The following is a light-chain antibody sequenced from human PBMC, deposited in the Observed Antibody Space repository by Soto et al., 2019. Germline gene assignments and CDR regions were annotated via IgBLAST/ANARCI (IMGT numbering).Light chain of an antibody. V-gene: IGKV3-20*01. J-gene: IGKJ5*01. Sequence: EIVLTQSPGTLSLSPGERATLSCRASQSVSSNYLAWFQQKPGQSPRLLIYGASSRASGIPDRFSGSGSGTDFTLTISRLEPEDFAVFYCKQYGNSPITFGQGTRLEIK. CDR1: QSVSSNY. CDR3: KQYGNSPIT. CDR2: GAS.